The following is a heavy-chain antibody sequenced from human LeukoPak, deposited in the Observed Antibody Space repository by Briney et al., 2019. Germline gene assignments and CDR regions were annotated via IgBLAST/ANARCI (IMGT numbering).Heavy chain of an antibody. CDR2: ISGSGGST. D-gene: IGHD3-3*01. CDR3: AKAAYDFWSGYYSY. V-gene: IGHV3-23*01. J-gene: IGHJ4*02. CDR1: GFTFSSYA. Sequence: TGGSLRLSCAASGFTFSSYAMSWVRQAPGKGLEWVSAISGSGGSTYYADSVKGRFTISRDNSKNTLYLQMNSLRAEDTAVYYCAKAAYDFWSGYYSYWGQGTLVTVSS.